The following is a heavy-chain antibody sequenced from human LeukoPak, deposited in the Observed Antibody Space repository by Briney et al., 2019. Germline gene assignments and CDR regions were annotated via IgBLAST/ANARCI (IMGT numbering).Heavy chain of an antibody. CDR1: GFTFSSYG. CDR3: ASGGYCAGDCYPGSIKNDAFDI. V-gene: IGHV3-33*01. J-gene: IGHJ3*02. D-gene: IGHD2-21*02. Sequence: PGGSLRLSCAASGFTFSSYGMHWVRQAPGKGLEWVAVIWYDGSNKYYADSVKGRFTISRDNSKNTLYLQMNSLRAEDTAVYYCASGGYCAGDCYPGSIKNDAFDIWGQGTMVTVSS. CDR2: IWYDGSNK.